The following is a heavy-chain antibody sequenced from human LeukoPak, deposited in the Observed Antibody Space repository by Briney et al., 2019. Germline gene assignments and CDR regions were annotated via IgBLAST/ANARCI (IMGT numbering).Heavy chain of an antibody. CDR2: INPSGGST. CDR3: ARDFAVAGTVGY. CDR1: GYTFTSYY. J-gene: IGHJ4*02. V-gene: IGHV1-46*01. D-gene: IGHD6-19*01. Sequence: ASVRVSCKASGYTFTSYYMHWVRQAPGQGLEWMGIINPSGGSTGYAQKFQGRVTMTRDTSTSTVYMELSSLRSEDTAVCYCARDFAVAGTVGYWGQGTQVTVSS.